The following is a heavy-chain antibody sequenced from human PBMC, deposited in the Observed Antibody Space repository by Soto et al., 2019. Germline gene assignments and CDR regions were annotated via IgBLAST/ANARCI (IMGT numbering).Heavy chain of an antibody. D-gene: IGHD6-13*01. V-gene: IGHV1-69*12. Sequence: QVQLVQSGAEVKKPGSSVKVSCKASGGTFSSYAISWVRQAPGQGLEWMGGIIPIFGTANYAQKFQGRVTITADESTSTADMELSSLRPEDTAVYYCARQQQLAIRSFWFDPWGQGTLVTVSS. CDR1: GGTFSSYA. J-gene: IGHJ5*02. CDR2: IIPIFGTA. CDR3: ARQQQLAIRSFWFDP.